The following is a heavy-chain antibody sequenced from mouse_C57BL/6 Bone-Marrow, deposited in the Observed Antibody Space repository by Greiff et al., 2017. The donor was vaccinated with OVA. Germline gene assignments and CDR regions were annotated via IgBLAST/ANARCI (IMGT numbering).Heavy chain of an antibody. CDR3: ARVPTTVVAHYYAMDY. V-gene: IGHV1-61*01. CDR1: GYTFTSYW. Sequence: QVQLKQPGAELVRPGSSVKLSCKASGYTFTSYWMDWVKQRPGQGLEWIGNIYPSDSETHYNQKFKDKATLTVDKSSSTAYMQLSSLTSEDSAVYYCARVPTTVVAHYYAMDYWGQGTSVTVSS. J-gene: IGHJ4*01. D-gene: IGHD1-1*01. CDR2: IYPSDSET.